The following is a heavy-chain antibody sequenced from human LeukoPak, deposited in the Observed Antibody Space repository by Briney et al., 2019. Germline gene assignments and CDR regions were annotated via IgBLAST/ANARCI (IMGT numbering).Heavy chain of an antibody. CDR1: GFTFSSNP. D-gene: IGHD6-6*01. CDR3: ARGPSSSFPPDY. CDR2: INPSGGNT. Sequence: GGSLRLSCAGSGFTFSSNPLSWVRQAPGKGLEWVSAINPSGGNTYYADSVRGRFTISRDNSKNTLYLQMNTLRAEDTAVYYCARGPSSSFPPDYWGQGTLVTVSS. J-gene: IGHJ4*02. V-gene: IGHV3-23*01.